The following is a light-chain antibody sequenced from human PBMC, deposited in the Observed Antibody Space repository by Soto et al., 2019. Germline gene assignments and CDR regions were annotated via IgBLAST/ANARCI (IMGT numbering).Light chain of an antibody. CDR3: QHYNCYSEA. Sequence: DIQMTQSPSTLSGSVGDRVTITCRASQTISSWLAWYQQKPGKAHKLLIYKASTLKSGVPSRFSGRGSVTEFTLPISSLQPDDFATYYCQHYNCYSEAFGHGTKVELK. J-gene: IGKJ1*01. V-gene: IGKV1-5*03. CDR1: QTISSW. CDR2: KAS.